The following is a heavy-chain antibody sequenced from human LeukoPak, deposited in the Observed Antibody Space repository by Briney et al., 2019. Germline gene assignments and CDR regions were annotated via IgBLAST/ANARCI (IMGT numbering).Heavy chain of an antibody. CDR3: ARAVVEMATTEYYFDY. Sequence: ASVKVFCTASGHIFTVDSIHWVRQAPGQGLEWMGWIHLKGGGTYRAQKFQDRVTMTQGTSDSTAYMELSDLTSDDTAVYYCARAVVEMATTEYYFDYWGQGTLVTVSS. V-gene: IGHV1-2*02. CDR1: GHIFTVDS. J-gene: IGHJ4*02. CDR2: IHLKGGGT. D-gene: IGHD5-24*01.